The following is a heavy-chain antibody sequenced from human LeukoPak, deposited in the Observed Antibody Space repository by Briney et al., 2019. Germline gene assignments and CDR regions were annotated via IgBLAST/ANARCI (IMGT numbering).Heavy chain of an antibody. CDR3: ARVFQKQLSDY. Sequence: ASVKVSCKASGYTFTGYYIHWVRQAPGQGLEWMGWINPNSGGTNYVQKFQGRVTMTRDTSISTAYMELSRLRSDDTAVYYCARVFQKQLSDYWGQGSLVTVSS. CDR1: GYTFTGYY. D-gene: IGHD6-13*01. J-gene: IGHJ4*02. CDR2: INPNSGGT. V-gene: IGHV1-2*02.